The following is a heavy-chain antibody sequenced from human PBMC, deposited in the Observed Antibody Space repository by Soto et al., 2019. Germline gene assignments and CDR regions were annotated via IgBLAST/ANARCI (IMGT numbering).Heavy chain of an antibody. CDR2: SSDNGDS. Sequence: QVQLQESGPGLVKPSQTLSLTCTVSGGSISSGDYYWSWSRQPPGKGLEWIAYSSDNGDSYYNPFVRSRVTMSGDTSKNQFFLKLTSVTAADTAVYYCARDVTRLSGYSGIDWFDPWGQGTLVAVSA. CDR3: ARDVTRLSGYSGIDWFDP. V-gene: IGHV4-30-4*01. CDR1: GGSISSGDYY. D-gene: IGHD3-22*01. J-gene: IGHJ5*02.